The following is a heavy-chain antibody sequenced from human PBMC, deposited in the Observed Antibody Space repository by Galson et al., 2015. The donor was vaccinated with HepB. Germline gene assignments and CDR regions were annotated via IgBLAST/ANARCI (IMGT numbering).Heavy chain of an antibody. V-gene: IGHV3-23*01. CDR1: GFTFTRYA. D-gene: IGHD1-26*01. Sequence: SLRLSCAASGFTFTRYAVTWVRQAPGKGLEWVASITSSGGKTYYTDSVKGRFTISRDNSKNTLFLQLNSPRAEDTAVYYCAKDGIMVANNPYHFHYWGQGTLVTVSS. CDR3: AKDGIMVANNPYHFHY. J-gene: IGHJ4*02. CDR2: ITSSGGKT.